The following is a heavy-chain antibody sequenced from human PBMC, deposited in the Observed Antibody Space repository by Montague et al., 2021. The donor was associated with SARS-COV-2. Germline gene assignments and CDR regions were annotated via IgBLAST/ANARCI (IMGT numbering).Heavy chain of an antibody. D-gene: IGHD2-2*01. CDR2: ISYDGSNK. CDR1: GFTFSSYG. V-gene: IGHV3-30*18. J-gene: IGHJ6*02. Sequence: SLRLSCEASGFTFSSYGIHWVRRAPGKGLEWVAVISYDGSNKHYTDSXKGRFTISRDNSKNTLYLQMNSLRAEDTAVYYCAKDQGDCSSSRCFRGWTYYYYGMDVWGQRTTVTVSS. CDR3: AKDQGDCSSSRCFRGWTYYYYGMDV.